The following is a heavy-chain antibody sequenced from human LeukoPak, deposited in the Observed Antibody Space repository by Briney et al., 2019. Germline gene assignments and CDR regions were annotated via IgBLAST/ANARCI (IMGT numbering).Heavy chain of an antibody. CDR1: GGSISSYY. D-gene: IGHD2-2*01. Sequence: PSETLSLTRTVSGGSISSYYWSWIRQPPGKGLEWIGYIYYSGSTNYNPSLKSRVTISVDTSKNQFSLKLSSVTAADTAVYYCAREGRQVVPAAMHDAFDIWGQGTMVTVSS. CDR2: IYYSGST. J-gene: IGHJ3*02. CDR3: AREGRQVVPAAMHDAFDI. V-gene: IGHV4-59*01.